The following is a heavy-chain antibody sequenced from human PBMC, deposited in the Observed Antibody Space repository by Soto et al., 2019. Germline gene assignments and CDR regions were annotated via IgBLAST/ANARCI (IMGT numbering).Heavy chain of an antibody. CDR1: GYTFTGYY. Sequence: GASVEVSCKASGYTFTGYYMHWVRQAPGQGLEWMGWINPNSGGTNYAQKFQGWVTMTRDTSISTAYMELSRLRSDDTAVYYCARGLYVHSSGWFFDYWGQGTLVTVSS. CDR2: INPNSGGT. CDR3: ARGLYVHSSGWFFDY. J-gene: IGHJ4*02. V-gene: IGHV1-2*04. D-gene: IGHD6-19*01.